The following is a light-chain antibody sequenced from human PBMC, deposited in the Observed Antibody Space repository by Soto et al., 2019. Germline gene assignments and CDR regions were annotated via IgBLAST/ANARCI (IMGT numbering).Light chain of an antibody. V-gene: IGLV2-14*01. CDR2: EVT. Sequence: QSVLTQPASVSGSPGQSITISCIGTTRDVGTYNYVCWYKQHPGKAPQLMIYEVTNRPSGVSDRFSGSKSGNTASLTISGLQAEDEADYYCSSYTRSSTLYVFGTGTKVTVL. CDR1: TRDVGTYNY. CDR3: SSYTRSSTLYV. J-gene: IGLJ1*01.